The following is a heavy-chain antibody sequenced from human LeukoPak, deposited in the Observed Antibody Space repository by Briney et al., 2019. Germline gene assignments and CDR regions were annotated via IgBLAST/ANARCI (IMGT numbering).Heavy chain of an antibody. Sequence: GSLRLSCAASGFTVSSNYMSWVRQAPGKGLEWVSVIYSGGSTYYADSVKGRFAISRDNAKNSLYLQMNSLRAEDTAVYYCARENYDLDYFDYWGQGTLVTVSS. J-gene: IGHJ4*02. CDR1: GFTVSSNY. V-gene: IGHV3-53*01. CDR3: ARENYDLDYFDY. CDR2: IYSGGST. D-gene: IGHD3-22*01.